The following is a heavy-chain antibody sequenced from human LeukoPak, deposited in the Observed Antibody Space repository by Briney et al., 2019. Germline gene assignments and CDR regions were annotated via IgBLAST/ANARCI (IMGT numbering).Heavy chain of an antibody. J-gene: IGHJ5*02. Sequence: GASVKVSCKASGYTFTSYGISWVRQAPGQGLEWMGWISAYNGNTNYAQKRQGRVTMTTDTSTSTAYMELRSLRSDDTAVYYCAREAGIDYYGSGSRGWFDPWGQGALVTVSS. D-gene: IGHD3-10*01. CDR1: GYTFTSYG. CDR3: AREAGIDYYGSGSRGWFDP. V-gene: IGHV1-18*01. CDR2: ISAYNGNT.